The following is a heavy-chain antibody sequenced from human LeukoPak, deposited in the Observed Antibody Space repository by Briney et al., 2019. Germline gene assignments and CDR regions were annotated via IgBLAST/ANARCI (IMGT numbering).Heavy chain of an antibody. CDR2: IYHSGST. D-gene: IGHD1-26*01. V-gene: IGHV4-30-2*01. CDR3: ATAGYRYSGSYSFDY. CDR1: GGSISSGGYS. Sequence: SQTLSLTCAVSGGSISSGGYSWSWIRQPPGKGLEWIGYIYHSGSTNYNPSLKSRVTISVDTSKNQFSLKLSSVTAADTAVYYCATAGYRYSGSYSFDYWGQGTLVTVSS. J-gene: IGHJ4*02.